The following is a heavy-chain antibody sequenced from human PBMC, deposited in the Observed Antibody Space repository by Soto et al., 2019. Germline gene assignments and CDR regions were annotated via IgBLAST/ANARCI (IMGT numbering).Heavy chain of an antibody. V-gene: IGHV5-51*01. J-gene: IGHJ5*02. D-gene: IGHD1-7*01. CDR2: IYPSDSTV. CDR3: ARGNVANYFEP. Sequence: GESLKISCQSSGYTFANYWIVWVRQMPGKGLEWMGIIYPSDSTVKYSPSVRGQVTMSVDKSISPAYLQWSSLKASDAAVYYCARGNVANYFEPWGQGNLGTASA. CDR1: GYTFANYW.